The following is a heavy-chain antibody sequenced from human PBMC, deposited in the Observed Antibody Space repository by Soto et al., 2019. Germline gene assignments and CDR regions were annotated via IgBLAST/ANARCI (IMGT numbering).Heavy chain of an antibody. J-gene: IGHJ5*02. V-gene: IGHV3-23*01. Sequence: HPGGSLRLSCAASGFTFSSYAMCWVRQAPGKGLEWVSAISGSGGSTYYADSVKGRFTISRDNSKNTLYLQMNSLRAEDTAVYYCAKHGSSSAGRWFDPWGQGTLVTVSS. D-gene: IGHD6-6*01. CDR1: GFTFSSYA. CDR2: ISGSGGST. CDR3: AKHGSSSAGRWFDP.